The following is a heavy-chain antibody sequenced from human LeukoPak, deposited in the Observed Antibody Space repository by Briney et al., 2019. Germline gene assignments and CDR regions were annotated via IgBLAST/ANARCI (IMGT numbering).Heavy chain of an antibody. CDR2: ISYDGSNK. Sequence: GKSLRLSCAASGFTFSGYPIHWVRQAPGKGLEWVAVISYDGSNKYYADSVKGRFTISRDNSKNTLYLQMNSLRAEDTAVYYCARFNYYYDSSGYAFDYWGQGTLVTVPS. D-gene: IGHD3-22*01. V-gene: IGHV3-30-3*01. CDR1: GFTFSGYP. J-gene: IGHJ4*02. CDR3: ARFNYYYDSSGYAFDY.